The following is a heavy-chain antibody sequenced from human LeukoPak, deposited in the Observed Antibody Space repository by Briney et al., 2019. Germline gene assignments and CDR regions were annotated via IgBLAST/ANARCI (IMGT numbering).Heavy chain of an antibody. V-gene: IGHV3-30*19. CDR2: ILSDGSKE. CDR1: GFTFSSYG. Sequence: GGSLRLSCAASGFTFSSYGTHWVRQAPGKGLEWVAVILSDGSKEFYTDSVKGRFTISRDNSKSTLYLQMNSLRDDDSAAYFCARVYLERLTAGYFDHWGQGTQVTVSP. CDR3: ARVYLERLTAGYFDH. D-gene: IGHD2-8*01. J-gene: IGHJ4*02.